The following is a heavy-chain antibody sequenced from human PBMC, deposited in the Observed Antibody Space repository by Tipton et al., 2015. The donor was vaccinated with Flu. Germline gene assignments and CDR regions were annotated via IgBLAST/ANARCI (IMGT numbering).Heavy chain of an antibody. Sequence: TLSLTCTVSGGSISSYYWSWIRQPPGKGLEWIGYIYYSGSTNYNPSLKGRFTISRDNAKNSLYLQMNSLRAEDTAVYYCAREGQIGVYWGQGTLVTVSS. CDR3: AREGQIGVY. D-gene: IGHD3-16*01. J-gene: IGHJ4*02. V-gene: IGHV4-59*12. CDR1: GGSISSYY. CDR2: IYYSGST.